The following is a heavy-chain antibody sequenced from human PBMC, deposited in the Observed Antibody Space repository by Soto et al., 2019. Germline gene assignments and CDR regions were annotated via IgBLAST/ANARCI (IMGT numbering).Heavy chain of an antibody. D-gene: IGHD4-17*01. V-gene: IGHV1-69*13. J-gene: IGHJ3*02. CDR2: IIPVFDTA. CDR1: GGTFSRYD. CDR3: ARDNYGAYRAFDI. Sequence: SVKVSCKASGGTFSRYDINWVRQAPGQGLEWMGGIIPVFDTANYAQKFQGRVTITADESTSTAYMELSSLRSDGTAIYYCARDNYGAYRAFDIWGQGTMVTVSS.